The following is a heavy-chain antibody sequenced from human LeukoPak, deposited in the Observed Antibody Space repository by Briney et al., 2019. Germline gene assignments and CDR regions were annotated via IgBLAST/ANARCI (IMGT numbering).Heavy chain of an antibody. V-gene: IGHV3-11*01. Sequence: PGGSLRLSCAASGFTFSDYYMSWIRQAPGKGLEWVSYISRGGNTIYYADYVKGRFIISRDNAKNSLYLQMNSLRAEDTAVYYCARELTVAGHYMDVWGKGTTVTVSS. J-gene: IGHJ6*03. CDR2: ISRGGNTI. CDR3: ARELTVAGHYMDV. CDR1: GFTFSDYY. D-gene: IGHD6-19*01.